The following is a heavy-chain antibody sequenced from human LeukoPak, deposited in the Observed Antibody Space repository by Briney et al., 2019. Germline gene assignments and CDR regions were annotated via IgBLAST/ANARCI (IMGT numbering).Heavy chain of an antibody. V-gene: IGHV3-7*03. D-gene: IGHD2-2*01. CDR3: AASRTNYYYYLGV. Sequence: GGSLRLSCAASGFTFTTYWMSWVRQAPGKGLEWVANINQDGTEKFYVDSVKGRFTISRDNAKNSLYLQMNSLRAEDTALYYCAASRTNYYYYLGVWGKGTTVTISS. J-gene: IGHJ6*03. CDR1: GFTFTTYW. CDR2: INQDGTEK.